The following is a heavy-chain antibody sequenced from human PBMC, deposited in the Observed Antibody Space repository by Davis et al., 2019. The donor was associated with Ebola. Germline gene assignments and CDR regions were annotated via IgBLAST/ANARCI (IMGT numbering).Heavy chain of an antibody. D-gene: IGHD4-17*01. CDR1: GYSTSTGYY. V-gene: IGHV4-38-2*02. CDR3: ARGPPRYGFY. CDR2: IHHTESP. J-gene: IGHJ4*02. Sequence: MPSETLSLTCTVSGYSTSTGYYWGWIRQPPGKGLEWMGSIHHTESPYYNPSLKSRLTISVDTSKNQFSLKLSSVTAADTAVYYWARGPPRYGFYWGQGTLVTVSS.